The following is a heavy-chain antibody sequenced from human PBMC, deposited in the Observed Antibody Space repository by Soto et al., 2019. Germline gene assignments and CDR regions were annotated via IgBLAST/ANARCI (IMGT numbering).Heavy chain of an antibody. Sequence: ASVKVSCKASGYTFTGYYMHWVRQAPGQGLEWMGWINPNSGGTNYAQKFQGWVTMTRDTSISTAYMELSRLRSDDTAVYYCARDLGIAAAGLDKYYYYGMDVWGQGTTVTVSS. V-gene: IGHV1-2*04. J-gene: IGHJ6*02. D-gene: IGHD6-13*01. CDR3: ARDLGIAAAGLDKYYYYGMDV. CDR2: INPNSGGT. CDR1: GYTFTGYY.